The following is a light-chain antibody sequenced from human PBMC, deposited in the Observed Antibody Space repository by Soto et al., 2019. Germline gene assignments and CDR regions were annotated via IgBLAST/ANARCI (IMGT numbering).Light chain of an antibody. V-gene: IGKV3-20*01. Sequence: EIVLTQSPVTLSLSPGERPTLYCRASQSVSSSYLAWYQQKPGQAPRLLIYGASNRATGIPDRFSGSWSGTDFTLTISRLEPEDFAVYYCQQYGSSGTFGQGTKVDIK. CDR1: QSVSSSY. J-gene: IGKJ1*01. CDR2: GAS. CDR3: QQYGSSGT.